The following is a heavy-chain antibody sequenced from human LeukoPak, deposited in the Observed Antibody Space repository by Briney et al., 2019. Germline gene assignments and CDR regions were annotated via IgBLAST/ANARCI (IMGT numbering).Heavy chain of an antibody. CDR2: ISGSGGNT. V-gene: IGHV3-23*01. CDR1: GFTFSNYV. Sequence: GGSLRLSCAASGFTFSNYVMSWVRQAPGRGLEWVSVISGSGGNTHYADSVKGRFTISRDNSKNTLYLQMNSLRAEDTAVYYCAKDQGYYYGSGSPNWFDPWGQGTLVTVSS. D-gene: IGHD3-10*01. J-gene: IGHJ5*02. CDR3: AKDQGYYYGSGSPNWFDP.